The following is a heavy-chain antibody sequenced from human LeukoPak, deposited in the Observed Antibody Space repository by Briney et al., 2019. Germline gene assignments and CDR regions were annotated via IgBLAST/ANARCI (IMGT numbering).Heavy chain of an antibody. CDR2: ISGSGSST. J-gene: IGHJ4*02. V-gene: IGHV3-23*01. D-gene: IGHD3-16*02. Sequence: PGGTLRLSCAASGLTFSNYGMSWVRQAPGKGLEWVSAISGSGSSTYYADSVKGRFTISRDNSKNTLYLQMNSLRAEDTAVYYCAKVLIMLGGVIEGAFDYWGQGTLVTVSS. CDR3: AKVLIMLGGVIEGAFDY. CDR1: GLTFSNYG.